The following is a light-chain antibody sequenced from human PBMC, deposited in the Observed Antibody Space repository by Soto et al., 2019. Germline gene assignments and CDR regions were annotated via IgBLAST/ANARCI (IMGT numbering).Light chain of an antibody. CDR1: QSVSSR. Sequence: EIVMTQSPGTLSVSPGERATLSCRATQSVSSRLAWYQQKPGQAPRILIYGASTRATGVPARFSGSGSGTEFTLTISNLQSEDFAVYYCHQYNDWPRTFGRGTKVDIK. J-gene: IGKJ1*01. CDR2: GAS. CDR3: HQYNDWPRT. V-gene: IGKV3-15*01.